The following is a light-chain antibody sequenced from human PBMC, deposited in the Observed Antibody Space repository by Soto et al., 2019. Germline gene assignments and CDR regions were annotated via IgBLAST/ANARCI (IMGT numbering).Light chain of an antibody. CDR2: EGG. CDR1: SSDVGDYKL. Sequence: QSALTQPASVSGSPGQSITTSCTGTSSDVGDYKLVSWYQQHPGKAPKLMIYEGGKRPSGVSNRFSGSKSGNTASLTIAGLQAEDEADYYCCLYVRSTTFYVFGTGTKLTVL. V-gene: IGLV2-23*01. J-gene: IGLJ1*01. CDR3: CLYVRSTTFYV.